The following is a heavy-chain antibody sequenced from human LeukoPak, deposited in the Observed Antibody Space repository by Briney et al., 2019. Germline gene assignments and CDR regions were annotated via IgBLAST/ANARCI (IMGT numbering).Heavy chain of an antibody. CDR3: ARADRDGDPDHFDY. CDR1: GFNVSRNY. J-gene: IGHJ4*02. V-gene: IGHV3-53*01. CDR2: IYRGGTI. D-gene: IGHD4-17*01. Sequence: GGSLRLSCAASGFNVSRNYMSWVRQAPGKGLEWASLIYRGGTIYYADSVKARFTISRDNSKNTLFLQMNSLRAEDTAVYYCARADRDGDPDHFDYWGQGTLVTVSS.